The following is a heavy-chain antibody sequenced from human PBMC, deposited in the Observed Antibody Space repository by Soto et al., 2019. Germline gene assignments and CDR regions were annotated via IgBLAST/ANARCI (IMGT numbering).Heavy chain of an antibody. CDR1: GFTFTSSA. CDR2: NVVGSGNT. J-gene: IGHJ6*02. D-gene: IGHD1-7*01. V-gene: IGHV1-58*01. Sequence: QMQLVQSGPEVKKPGTSVQVSCKASGFTFTSSAVQWVRQARGQRLEWIGWNVVGSGNTNYAQKFQESATITRDMATSSAYMELSSLRSEDTAVYYCAAGTRISAEYYGMDVWGQGTTVTVS. CDR3: AAGTRISAEYYGMDV.